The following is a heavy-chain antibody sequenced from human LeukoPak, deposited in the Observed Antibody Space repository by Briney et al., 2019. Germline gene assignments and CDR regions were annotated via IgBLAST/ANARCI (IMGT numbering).Heavy chain of an antibody. CDR1: GGSFSGYY. CDR2: INHSGST. D-gene: IGHD4-17*01. J-gene: IGHJ4*02. Sequence: SETLSLTCAVYGGSFSGYYWSWIRQPPGKGLEWVGEINHSGSTNYNPSLKSRVTISVDTSKNQFSLKLSSVTAADTAVYYCASFSGDYGDYWGQGTLVTVSS. CDR3: ASFSGDYGDY. V-gene: IGHV4-34*01.